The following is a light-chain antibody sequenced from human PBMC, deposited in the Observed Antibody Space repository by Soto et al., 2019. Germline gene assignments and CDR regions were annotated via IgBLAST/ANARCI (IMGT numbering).Light chain of an antibody. CDR3: QQYANWPKT. CDR2: GAF. CDR1: QSVSSF. V-gene: IGKV3-15*01. J-gene: IGKJ1*01. Sequence: DIVMTQSPSTLFVSPGERATLSCRASQSVSSFLVWYQQKSGQAPRLLIYGAFTRAAGVPARFSGSGSGTEFTLTISSLQSEDSAVYFCQQYANWPKTFGQGTKVDIK.